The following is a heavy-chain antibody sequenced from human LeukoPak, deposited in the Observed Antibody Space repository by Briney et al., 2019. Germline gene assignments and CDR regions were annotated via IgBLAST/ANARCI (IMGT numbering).Heavy chain of an antibody. CDR2: IIPIFGTA. CDR3: AGGIVVVVAATRDYYYYMDV. V-gene: IGHV1-69*13. CDR1: GYTFTAHY. J-gene: IGHJ6*03. Sequence: GASVKVSCKTSGYTFTAHYIHWVRQAPGQGLEWMGGIIPIFGTANYAQKFQGRVTITADESTSTAYMELSSLRSEDTAVYYCAGGIVVVVAATRDYYYYMDVWGKGTTVTISS. D-gene: IGHD2-15*01.